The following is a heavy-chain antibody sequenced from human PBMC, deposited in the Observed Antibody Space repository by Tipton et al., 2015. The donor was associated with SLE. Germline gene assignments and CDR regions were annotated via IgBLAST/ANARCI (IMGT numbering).Heavy chain of an antibody. J-gene: IGHJ3*02. V-gene: IGHV4-34*03. CDR3: RHILFTDAFDI. CDR1: GGPFSGYY. Sequence: TLSLTCAVYGGPFSGYYWSWIRQPPGKGLEWIGEINHSGSTNYNPSLKSRVTISVDTSKNQFSLKLSSVTAADTAVYYCRHILFTDAFDIWGQGIMVTVSS. CDR2: INHSGST. D-gene: IGHD2-21*01.